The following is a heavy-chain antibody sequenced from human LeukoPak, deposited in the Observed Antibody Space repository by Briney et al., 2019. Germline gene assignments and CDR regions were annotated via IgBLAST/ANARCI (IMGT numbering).Heavy chain of an antibody. CDR2: ISSSSSSTI. D-gene: IGHD1-26*01. V-gene: IGHV3-48*04. CDR1: GFTFSSYS. Sequence: GGSLRLSCAASGFTFSSYSMNWVRQAPGKGLEWVSYISSSSSSTIYYAVSVKGRFTISRDNAKDSLYLQMNSLRAEDTAVYYCARILSGSYSFDYWGQGTLVTVSS. J-gene: IGHJ4*02. CDR3: ARILSGSYSFDY.